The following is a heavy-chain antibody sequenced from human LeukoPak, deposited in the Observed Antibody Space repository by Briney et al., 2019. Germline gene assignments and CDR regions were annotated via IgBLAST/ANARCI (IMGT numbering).Heavy chain of an antibody. CDR1: GGTFSVYA. D-gene: IGHD3-10*01. CDR3: ARGGTMVRGYYYYMDV. V-gene: IGHV1-69*13. CDR2: IIPIFGTA. J-gene: IGHJ6*03. Sequence: EASVTLSFTASGGTFSVYAISWVRQAPGQGLEWMGGIIPIFGTANYAQKFQGRVTITADESTSTAYMELSSLRSEDTAVYYCARGGTMVRGYYYYMDVWGKGTTVTISS.